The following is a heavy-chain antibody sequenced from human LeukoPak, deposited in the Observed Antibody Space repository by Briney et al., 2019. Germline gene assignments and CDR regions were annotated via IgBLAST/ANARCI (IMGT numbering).Heavy chain of an antibody. CDR2: ISGDGGST. D-gene: IGHD6-13*01. Sequence: GGSLRLSCAASGFTFSDYAMTWVRQAPGKGLEWVSLISGDGGSTYYADSVKGRFTISRDNSKNSLYLQMNSLRTEDTALYYCAKDIGWGLGSSWYGVDYWGQGTLVTVSS. J-gene: IGHJ4*02. V-gene: IGHV3-43*02. CDR1: GFTFSDYA. CDR3: AKDIGWGLGSSWYGVDY.